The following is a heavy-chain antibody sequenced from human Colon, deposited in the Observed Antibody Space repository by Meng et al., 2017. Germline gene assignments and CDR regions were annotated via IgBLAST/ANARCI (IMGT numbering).Heavy chain of an antibody. V-gene: IGHV3-7*01. CDR1: GFDFSKSW. Sequence: GGSLRLSCAVSGFDFSKSWMTWVRQAPGKGLEWVANIKQDGRETYYVDSLKGRFTVSRDNAKNSLYLEMNSLRVEDTAVYYCAGGVAWLYGSGLHWYFDLWGRGTLVTVSS. J-gene: IGHJ2*01. CDR3: AGGVAWLYGSGLHWYFDL. D-gene: IGHD3-10*01. CDR2: IKQDGRET.